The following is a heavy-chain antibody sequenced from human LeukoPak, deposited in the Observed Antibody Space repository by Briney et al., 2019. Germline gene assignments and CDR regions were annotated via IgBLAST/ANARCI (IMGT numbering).Heavy chain of an antibody. J-gene: IGHJ6*02. V-gene: IGHV3-7*04. D-gene: IGHD2-2*01. Sequence: TGGSLRLSCAASGCTFSSYWMSWVRQAPGKGLEWVANIKHDGSEKYYVDSVKGRFTISRDNAKNSLYLQMNSLRAEDTAVYYCARDIVVVPAARPYYYGMDVWGQGTTVTVSS. CDR2: IKHDGSEK. CDR3: ARDIVVVPAARPYYYGMDV. CDR1: GCTFSSYW.